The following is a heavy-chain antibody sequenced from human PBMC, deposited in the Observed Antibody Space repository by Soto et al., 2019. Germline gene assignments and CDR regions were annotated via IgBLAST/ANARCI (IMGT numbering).Heavy chain of an antibody. CDR3: ARKGWFSRLLVPAAIRNNWFDP. Sequence: SETLSLTCAVSGGSISSSNWWSWVRQPPGKGLEWIGEIYHSGSTNYNPSLKSRVTISVDKSTNQFSLKLSSVTAADTAVYYCARKGWFSRLLVPAAIRNNWFDPWGQGTLVTVSS. D-gene: IGHD2-2*02. V-gene: IGHV4-4*02. CDR1: GGSISSSNW. CDR2: IYHSGST. J-gene: IGHJ5*02.